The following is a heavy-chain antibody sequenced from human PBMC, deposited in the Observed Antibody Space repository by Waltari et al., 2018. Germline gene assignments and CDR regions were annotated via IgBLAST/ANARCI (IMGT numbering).Heavy chain of an antibody. D-gene: IGHD2-21*02. CDR1: GFSFSTYV. J-gene: IGHJ4*02. Sequence: EVLLVESGGGLGQPGGSLRLSCAASGFSFSTYVMHWVRQAPGKGLVWVSRISHEGSTTTYGDSVKGRFTVSRDNAKNTLYLQMNSLRAEDTAVYYCTRDRDWVLFDYWGQGTLVTVSS. V-gene: IGHV3-74*01. CDR3: TRDRDWVLFDY. CDR2: ISHEGSTT.